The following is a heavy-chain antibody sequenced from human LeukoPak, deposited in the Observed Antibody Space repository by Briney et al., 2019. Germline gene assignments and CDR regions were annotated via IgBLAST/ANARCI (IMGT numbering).Heavy chain of an antibody. D-gene: IGHD4-17*01. Sequence: PSETLSLTCTVSGGSISSYYWSWIRQPPGKGREWIGYIYYSGSTNYNPSLKSRVTISVDTSKDQFSLKLSSVTAADTAVYYCARVTVTTGADYWGQGTLVTVSS. CDR2: IYYSGST. CDR3: ARVTVTTGADY. CDR1: GGSISSYY. V-gene: IGHV4-59*01. J-gene: IGHJ4*02.